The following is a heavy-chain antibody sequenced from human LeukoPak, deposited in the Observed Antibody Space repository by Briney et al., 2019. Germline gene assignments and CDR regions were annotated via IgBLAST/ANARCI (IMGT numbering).Heavy chain of an antibody. D-gene: IGHD6-6*01. CDR2: IYYSGST. CDR3: ARGGSIAARWGIYYFDY. J-gene: IGHJ4*02. Sequence: SETLSLTCTVSGGSISSGGSYWSWVRQHPGEGLEWIGYIYYSGSTYYNPSLKSRVTISVATSKNQFSLKLSSVTAADTAVYYCARGGSIAARWGIYYFDYWGQGTLVTVSS. CDR1: GGSISSGGSY. V-gene: IGHV4-31*03.